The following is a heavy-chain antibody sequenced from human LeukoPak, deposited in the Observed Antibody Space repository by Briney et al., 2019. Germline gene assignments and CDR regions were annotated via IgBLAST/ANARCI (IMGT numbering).Heavy chain of an antibody. J-gene: IGHJ1*01. CDR2: INPNSGGT. CDR3: ARVPYDFWSGYDKIPEYFQH. V-gene: IGHV1-2*02. D-gene: IGHD3-3*01. Sequence: ASVKVSCKASGYTFTSYGISWVRQAPGQGLEWMGWINPNSGGTNYAQKFQGRVTMTRDTSISTAYMELSRLRSDDTAVYYCARVPYDFWSGYDKIPEYFQHWGQGTLVTVSS. CDR1: GYTFTSYG.